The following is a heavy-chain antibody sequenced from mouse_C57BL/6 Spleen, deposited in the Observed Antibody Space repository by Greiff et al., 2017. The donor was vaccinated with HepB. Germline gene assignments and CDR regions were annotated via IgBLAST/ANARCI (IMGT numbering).Heavy chain of an antibody. CDR3: ARGIYDGFSYFDY. V-gene: IGHV5-17*01. CDR2: ISSGSSTI. D-gene: IGHD2-3*01. Sequence: EVKLMESGGGLVKPGGSLKLSCAASGFTFSDYGMHWVRQAPEKGLEWVAYISSGSSTIYYADTVKGRFTISRDNAKNTLFLQMTSLRSEDTAMYYCARGIYDGFSYFDYWGQGTTLTVSS. CDR1: GFTFSDYG. J-gene: IGHJ2*01.